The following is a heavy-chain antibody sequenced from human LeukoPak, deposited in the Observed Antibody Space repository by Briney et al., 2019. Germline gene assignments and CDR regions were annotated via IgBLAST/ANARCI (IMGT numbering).Heavy chain of an antibody. J-gene: IGHJ4*02. CDR2: ISGSGGCT. D-gene: IGHD3-10*01. CDR3: ANEEERVQGVRYFDY. CDR1: GFTFSSYA. Sequence: GGSLRLSCAASGFTFSSYAMSWVRQAPGKGLEWVSAISGSGGCTYYADSVKGRFTISRDNSKNTLYLQMNSLRAEDTAVYYCANEEERVQGVRYFDYWGQGTLVTVSS. V-gene: IGHV3-23*01.